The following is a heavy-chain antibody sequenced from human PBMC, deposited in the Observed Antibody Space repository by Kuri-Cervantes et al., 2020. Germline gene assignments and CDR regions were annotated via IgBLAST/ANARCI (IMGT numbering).Heavy chain of an antibody. Sequence: GESLRLSCAASGFTFSNSDMNWVRQAPGKGLEWVAVISYDGSNKYYADSVKGRFTISRDNSKNTLYLQMNSLRAEDTAVYYCARDWHSSSWYPDYYYYYGMDVWGQGTTVTVSS. CDR2: ISYDGSNK. V-gene: IGHV3-30-3*01. J-gene: IGHJ6*02. CDR1: GFTFSNSD. CDR3: ARDWHSSSWYPDYYYYYGMDV. D-gene: IGHD6-13*01.